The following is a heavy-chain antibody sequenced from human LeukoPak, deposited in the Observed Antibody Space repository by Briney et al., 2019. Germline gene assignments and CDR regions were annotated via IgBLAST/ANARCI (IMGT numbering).Heavy chain of an antibody. CDR2: IWYDGSNK. Sequence: PGGSLRLSCAASGFTFSSYGMHWVRQAPGKGLEWVAVIWYDGSNKYYADSVKGRFTISRDNSKNTLYLQMNGLRAEDTAVYYCARARGSGSYYISFDYWGQGTLVTVSS. CDR1: GFTFSSYG. J-gene: IGHJ4*02. V-gene: IGHV3-33*01. CDR3: ARARGSGSYYISFDY. D-gene: IGHD3-10*01.